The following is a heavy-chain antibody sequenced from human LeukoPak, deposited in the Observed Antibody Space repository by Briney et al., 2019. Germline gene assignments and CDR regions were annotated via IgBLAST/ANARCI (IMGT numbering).Heavy chain of an antibody. V-gene: IGHV3-23*01. J-gene: IGHJ4*02. Sequence: GGSLRLSCAASGFTFSSYGMSWVRQAPGKGLEWVSAISGSGGSTYYADSVKGRFTISRDNSKNTLYLQMNSLRAEDTVVYYCAKDLFVLYYYDSSGYYPFDYWGQGTLVTVSS. CDR1: GFTFSSYG. CDR3: AKDLFVLYYYDSSGYYPFDY. CDR2: ISGSGGST. D-gene: IGHD3-22*01.